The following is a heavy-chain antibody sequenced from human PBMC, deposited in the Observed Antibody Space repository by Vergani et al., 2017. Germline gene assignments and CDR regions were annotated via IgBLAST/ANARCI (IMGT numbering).Heavy chain of an antibody. J-gene: IGHJ4*02. V-gene: IGHV3-30*18. D-gene: IGHD5-24*01. CDR3: AKDASRDVYNYRDY. CDR2: ISYDGSNK. CDR1: GFTFSSYG. Sequence: QVQLVESGGGVVQPGRSLRLSCAASGFTFSSYGMHWVRQAPGKGLEWVAVISYDGSNKYYADSVKGRFTISRDNSKNTLYLQMNSLRAEDTAVYYCAKDASRDVYNYRDYWGQGTLVTVSS.